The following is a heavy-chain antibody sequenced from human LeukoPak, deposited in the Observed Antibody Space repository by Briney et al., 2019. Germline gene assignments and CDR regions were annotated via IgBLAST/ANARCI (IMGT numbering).Heavy chain of an antibody. J-gene: IGHJ4*02. Sequence: ETLSLTCAVYGGSFSGYYWSWIRQPPGKGLEWIGEINHSGSTNYNPSLKSRVSISVDTSKNQFSLKLNSVTAADTAVYYCARAAKTDIVATISEGGCYFDYWGQGTLVTVSS. CDR1: GGSFSGYY. V-gene: IGHV4-34*01. CDR3: ARAAKTDIVATISEGGCYFDY. CDR2: INHSGST. D-gene: IGHD5-12*01.